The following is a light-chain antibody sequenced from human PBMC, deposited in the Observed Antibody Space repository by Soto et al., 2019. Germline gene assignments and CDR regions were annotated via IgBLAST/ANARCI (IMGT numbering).Light chain of an antibody. V-gene: IGKV1-39*01. Sequence: DIQMTQSPSSLSASVGDRVTITCRASQSISSYLNWYQQKPGKAPKLLIYAASSLQSGVPSRFSGSGSGTDFTLTIRSLQTKDFATYYCQQSYSTPYTFGQGTKLEIK. CDR1: QSISSY. CDR2: AAS. CDR3: QQSYSTPYT. J-gene: IGKJ2*01.